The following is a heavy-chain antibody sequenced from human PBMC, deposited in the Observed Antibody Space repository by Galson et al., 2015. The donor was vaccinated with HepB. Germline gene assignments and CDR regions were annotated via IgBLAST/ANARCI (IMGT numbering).Heavy chain of an antibody. CDR3: TRITGSHNWFDP. J-gene: IGHJ5*02. CDR2: ARNKVKSYTT. CDR1: GFSFSEHY. V-gene: IGHV3-72*01. D-gene: IGHD1-20*01. Sequence: SLRLSCAAAGFSFSEHYMDCVRQAPGKGLEWVARARNKVKSYTTEYSASVRGRFTVSRDDSENSLYLQMNSLKTEDTGMYYCTRITGSHNWFDPWGQGTLVTVSS.